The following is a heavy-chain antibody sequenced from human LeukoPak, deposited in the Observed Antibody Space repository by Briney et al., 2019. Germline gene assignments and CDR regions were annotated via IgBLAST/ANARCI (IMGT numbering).Heavy chain of an antibody. CDR2: IIPILGIA. CDR3: ARDGGDCSSTSCLSKNYYYYYMDV. D-gene: IGHD2-2*01. J-gene: IGHJ6*03. CDR1: GGTFSSYA. Sequence: SVKVSCKASGGTFSSYAISWVRQAPGQGLEWMGRIIPILGIANYAQKFQGRVTITADKSTSTAYMELSSLRSEDTAVYYCARDGGDCSSTSCLSKNYYYYYMDVWGKGTTVTVSS. V-gene: IGHV1-69*04.